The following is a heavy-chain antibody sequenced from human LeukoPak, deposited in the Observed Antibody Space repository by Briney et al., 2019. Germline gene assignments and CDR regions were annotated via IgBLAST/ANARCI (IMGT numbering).Heavy chain of an antibody. CDR3: ARAGGYGGKRAYDY. J-gene: IGHJ4*02. Sequence: SSETLSLTCTVSGGSISSGGYYWSWIRQPPGKGLEWIGEINHSGSTNYNPSLKSRVTISVDTSKNQFSLKLSSVTAADTAVYYCARAGGYGGKRAYDYWGQGTLVTVSS. V-gene: IGHV4-39*07. CDR1: GGSISSGGYY. D-gene: IGHD4-23*01. CDR2: INHSGST.